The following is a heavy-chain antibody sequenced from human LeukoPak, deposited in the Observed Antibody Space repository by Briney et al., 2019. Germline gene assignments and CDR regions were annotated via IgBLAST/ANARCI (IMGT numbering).Heavy chain of an antibody. J-gene: IGHJ4*02. CDR1: GFTVSSNY. Sequence: GGSLRLSCAASGFTVSSNYMSWVRQAPGKGVEWVSVIYSGGSTYYSDSVKGRFTISRDNSKNTLYLQMNSLRAEDTAVYYCAKGASYGPPVLDWGQGTLVTVSS. CDR2: IYSGGST. D-gene: IGHD4-17*01. CDR3: AKGASYGPPVLD. V-gene: IGHV3-53*01.